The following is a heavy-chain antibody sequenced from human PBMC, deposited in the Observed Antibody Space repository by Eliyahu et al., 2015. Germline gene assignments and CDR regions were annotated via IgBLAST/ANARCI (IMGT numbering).Heavy chain of an antibody. CDR3: ALISPYSGSYYRAFDI. CDR2: IYWDDDK. D-gene: IGHD1-26*01. V-gene: IGHV2-5*02. Sequence: QITLKESGPTLVKPTQTLTLTCTFSGFSLSTSGVGVGWIRQPPGKALEWLALIYWDDDKRYSPSLKSRLTITKDTSKNQVVLTMTNMDPVDTATYYCALISPYSGSYYRAFDIWGQGTMVTVSS. CDR1: GFSLSTSGVG. J-gene: IGHJ3*02.